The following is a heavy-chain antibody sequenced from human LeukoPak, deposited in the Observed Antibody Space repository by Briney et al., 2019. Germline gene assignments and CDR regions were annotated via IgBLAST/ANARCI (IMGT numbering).Heavy chain of an antibody. CDR3: ARGPRLQNCSSTSCYDYYYYGMDV. V-gene: IGHV4-34*01. CDR1: GGFFSGYY. J-gene: IGHJ6*02. CDR2: INHSGST. Sequence: SETLSLTCAVYGGFFSGYYWSWIRQPPGKGLEWIGEINHSGSTNYNPSLKSRVTISVDTFKNQFSLKLSSVTAADTAVYYCARGPRLQNCSSTSCYDYYYYGMDVWGQGTTVTVSS. D-gene: IGHD2-2*01.